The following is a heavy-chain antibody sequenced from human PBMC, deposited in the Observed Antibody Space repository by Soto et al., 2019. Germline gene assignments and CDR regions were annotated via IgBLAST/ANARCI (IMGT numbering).Heavy chain of an antibody. D-gene: IGHD3-22*01. CDR1: GFTVSSNS. CDR2: IYSGGST. J-gene: IGHJ1*01. V-gene: IGHV3-53*01. Sequence: EVQLVESGGGLIQPGGSLRLSCAASGFTVSSNSMSWVRQAPGKGLEWVSVIYSGGSTYYADSVKGRFTISRDNSKNTLYLQMNSLRAEDTAVYYCARGSYYYDSSGYSKEYFQHWGQGTLVTVSS. CDR3: ARGSYYYDSSGYSKEYFQH.